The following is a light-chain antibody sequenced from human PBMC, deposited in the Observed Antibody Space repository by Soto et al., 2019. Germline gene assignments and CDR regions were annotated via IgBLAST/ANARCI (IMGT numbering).Light chain of an antibody. Sequence: IGVSQSAGALSLSPGDRATLSCRASQSVSRSYLGWYQQKPGQAPRLLMYGASIRAAGVPDRFSGSGSGTEFTLTISRLETEDFTVYYCHHYETFGQGTKV. V-gene: IGKV3-20*01. J-gene: IGKJ1*01. CDR3: HHYET. CDR1: QSVSRSY. CDR2: GAS.